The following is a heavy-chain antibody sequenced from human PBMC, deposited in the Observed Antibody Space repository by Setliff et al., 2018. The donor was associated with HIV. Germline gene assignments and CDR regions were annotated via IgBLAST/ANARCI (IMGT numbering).Heavy chain of an antibody. D-gene: IGHD2-21*02. CDR1: GGSISSYY. V-gene: IGHV4-59*01. CDR3: ARAPGVTPFDH. J-gene: IGHJ4*02. CDR2: IYYSGST. Sequence: SETLSLTCTVSGGSISSYYWSWIRQPPGKGLEWIGHIYYSGSTNYNPSLKSRVTISVDTSKNQFSLRLRSVAAADTAVYYCARAPGVTPFDHWGPGTLVTVPS.